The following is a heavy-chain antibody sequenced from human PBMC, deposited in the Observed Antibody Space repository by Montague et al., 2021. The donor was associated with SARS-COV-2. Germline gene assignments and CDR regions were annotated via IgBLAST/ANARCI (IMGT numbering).Heavy chain of an antibody. J-gene: IGHJ4*02. CDR2: IYYSGST. D-gene: IGHD3-16*01. CDR1: GGSISSYY. V-gene: IGHV4-59*12. CDR3: ARDLGAPDCYFDS. Sequence: SETLSLTCTVSGGSISSYYWSWIRQPPGKGLEWIGYIYYSGSTNYNPSLKSRITMSADTSRNQFSLKVTSVTAADTAVYYCARDLGAPDCYFDSWGQGTLVTVSS.